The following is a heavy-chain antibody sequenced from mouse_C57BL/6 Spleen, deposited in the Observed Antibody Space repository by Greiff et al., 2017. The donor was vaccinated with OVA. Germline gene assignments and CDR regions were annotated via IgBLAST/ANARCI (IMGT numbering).Heavy chain of an antibody. CDR1: GFTFTDYY. J-gene: IGHJ4*01. CDR2: IRNKANGYTT. V-gene: IGHV7-3*01. CDR3: ARGDYYAMDY. Sequence: DVMLVESGGGVVQPGGSLSLSCAASGFTFTDYYMSWVRQPPGKALEWLGFIRNKANGYTTEYSASVKGRFTISRDNSQSILYLQMNALRAEDSATYYCARGDYYAMDYWGQGTSVTVSS.